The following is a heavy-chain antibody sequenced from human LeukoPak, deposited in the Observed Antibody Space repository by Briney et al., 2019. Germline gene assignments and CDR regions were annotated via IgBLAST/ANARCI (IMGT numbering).Heavy chain of an antibody. J-gene: IGHJ4*02. CDR2: IIPIFGTA. D-gene: IGHD5-12*01. CDR1: GGTFSSYA. Sequence: RASVTVSFTASGGTFSSYAISWVRQAPGQGLEWMGGIIPIFGTANYAQKFQGRVTITADESTSTAYMELSSLRSEDTAVYYCAREAQGGYDSDDYFDYWGQGTLVTVSS. CDR3: AREAQGGYDSDDYFDY. V-gene: IGHV1-69*13.